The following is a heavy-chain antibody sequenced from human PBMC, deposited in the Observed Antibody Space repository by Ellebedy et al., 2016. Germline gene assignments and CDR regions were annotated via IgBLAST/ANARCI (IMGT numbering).Heavy chain of an antibody. J-gene: IGHJ4*02. V-gene: IGHV4-59*02. CDR2: RYHSGST. D-gene: IGHD5-12*01. CDR3: ARGGYSGYDGNFDY. CDR1: GGSVNNYY. Sequence: SETLSLTXTVSGGSVNNYYWSWIRQPPGKGLEWIGYRYHSGSTYFNPSLKSRVTILVDRSKNQFSLKLSSVTAADTAVYYCARGGYSGYDGNFDYWGQGTLVTVSS.